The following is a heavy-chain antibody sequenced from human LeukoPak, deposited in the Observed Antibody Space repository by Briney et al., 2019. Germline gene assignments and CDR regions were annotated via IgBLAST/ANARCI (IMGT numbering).Heavy chain of an antibody. J-gene: IGHJ4*02. CDR2: IYSSVST. D-gene: IGHD1-14*01. Sequence: PSETLSLTCTVSGASIRRNNYYWGWIRQPPGKGLEWIGTIYSSVSTYYNPSLKSRVTISVDTSKNQFSLKLTSVPAADTAVFYCVCGSGYFFDYWGQGTLVTVSS. CDR3: VCGSGYFFDY. CDR1: GASIRRNNYY. V-gene: IGHV4-39*01.